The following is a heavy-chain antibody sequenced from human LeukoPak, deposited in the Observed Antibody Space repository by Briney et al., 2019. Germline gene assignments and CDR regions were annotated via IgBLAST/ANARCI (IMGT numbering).Heavy chain of an antibody. Sequence: GASAKVSCKASGYTFIGYYMHWVRQAPGQGLEWMGWINPNSGGTNYAQKLQGRVTMTRDTSISTAYMELSRLRSDDTAVYYCARGSSGYYYDLFDYWGQGTLVTVSS. V-gene: IGHV1-2*02. CDR1: GYTFIGYY. CDR2: INPNSGGT. CDR3: ARGSSGYYYDLFDY. J-gene: IGHJ4*02. D-gene: IGHD3-22*01.